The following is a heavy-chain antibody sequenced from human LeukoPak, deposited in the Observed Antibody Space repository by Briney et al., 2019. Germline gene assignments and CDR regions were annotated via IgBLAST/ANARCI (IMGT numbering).Heavy chain of an antibody. V-gene: IGHV4-59*01. CDR2: IYYTGNT. CDR3: ARRMTVSATNWFDP. Sequence: PSETLSLTCTVSGAPISSSFWTWIRQSPGKGLEWLAYIYYTGNTNLNPSLKSRLTISVDTSKNQFSLRLSSVTAADTAIYYCARRMTVSATNWFDPWGQGTLVTVSS. J-gene: IGHJ5*02. CDR1: GAPISSSF. D-gene: IGHD5/OR15-5a*01.